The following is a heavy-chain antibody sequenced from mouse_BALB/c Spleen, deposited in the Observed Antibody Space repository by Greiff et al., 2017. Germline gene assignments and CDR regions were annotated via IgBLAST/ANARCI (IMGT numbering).Heavy chain of an antibody. CDR1: GFTFSDYY. CDR3: AREEYGTAMDY. Sequence: EVQLVESGGGLVKPGGSLKLSCAASGFTFSDYYMYWVRQTPEKRLEWVATISDGGSYTYYPDSVKGRFTISRDNAKNNLYLQMSSLKSEDTAMYYCAREEYGTAMDYWGQGTSVTVSS. V-gene: IGHV5-4*02. D-gene: IGHD2-10*02. J-gene: IGHJ4*01. CDR2: ISDGGSYT.